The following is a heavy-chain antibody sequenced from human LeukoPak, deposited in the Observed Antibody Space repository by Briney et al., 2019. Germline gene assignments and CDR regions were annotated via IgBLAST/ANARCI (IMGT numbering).Heavy chain of an antibody. CDR1: GGSISSDY. CDR3: ARHIAVGEDV. D-gene: IGHD6-19*01. Sequence: SETLSLTCTVSGGSISSDYWSWIRQPPGKGLEWIGYIYYTGSTTYNPSLKSRLTISLDTSKNQFSLKLTSVTATDTAVYYCARHIAVGEDVWGQGTTVTVFS. V-gene: IGHV4-59*01. CDR2: IYYTGST. J-gene: IGHJ6*02.